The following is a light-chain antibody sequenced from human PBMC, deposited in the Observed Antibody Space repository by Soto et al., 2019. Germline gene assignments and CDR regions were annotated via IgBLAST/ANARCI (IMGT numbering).Light chain of an antibody. CDR2: EGS. J-gene: IGLJ1*01. CDR1: SSDVENYAV. Sequence: QSVLTQPASVSASPGQSITISCTGTSSDVENYAVVSWYQQHPGKAPKLIIYEGSQRPSGVSARFSGSESGNRASLTISGLQAEDEADYYCYSYVGSYSYAFGSGTKLTVL. V-gene: IGLV2-23*01. CDR3: YSYVGSYSYA.